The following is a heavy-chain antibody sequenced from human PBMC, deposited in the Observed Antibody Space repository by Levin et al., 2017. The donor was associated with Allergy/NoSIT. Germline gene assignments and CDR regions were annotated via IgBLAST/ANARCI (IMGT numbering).Heavy chain of an antibody. J-gene: IGHJ6*03. CDR2: IYYSGST. CDR1: GVSISSGGYY. V-gene: IGHV4-31*03. CDR3: ARGGSATWGVYSYYHMDV. D-gene: IGHD3-16*01. Sequence: SETLSLTCTVSGVSISSGGYYWSWIRQHPGTGLEWIGYIYYSGSTYYNPSLKSRVTISVDTSKSQFSLKLSSVTAADTAVYYCARGGSATWGVYSYYHMDVWGNGTTVTVSS.